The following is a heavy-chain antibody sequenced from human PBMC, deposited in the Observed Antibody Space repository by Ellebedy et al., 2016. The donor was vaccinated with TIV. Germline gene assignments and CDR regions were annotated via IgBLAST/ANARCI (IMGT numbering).Heavy chain of an antibody. CDR2: VYFSGKT. CDR1: GGSISSGGYY. V-gene: IGHV4-30-4*08. Sequence: SETLSLTCTVSGGSISSGGYYWGWIRQRPGQGLEWIGHVYFSGKTFYNPSLQSRIIISVDTTKNQFSLRLSSVTAADTAVYYCVRAIDTAIVIYYWGQGTLVTVSS. J-gene: IGHJ4*02. CDR3: VRAIDTAIVIYY. D-gene: IGHD5-18*01.